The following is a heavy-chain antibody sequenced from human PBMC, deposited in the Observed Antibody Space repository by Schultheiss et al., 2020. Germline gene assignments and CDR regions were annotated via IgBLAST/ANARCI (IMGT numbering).Heavy chain of an antibody. J-gene: IGHJ5*02. Sequence: SETLSLTCTVSGGSVSSGSYYWSWIRQPPGKGLEWIGYIYYSGSTNYNPSLKSRVTMSVDTSKNQFSLKLSSVTAADTAVYYCARDADSGSYLGMFDPWGQGTLVTVSS. CDR1: GGSVSSGSYY. D-gene: IGHD1-26*01. V-gene: IGHV4-61*01. CDR2: IYYSGST. CDR3: ARDADSGSYLGMFDP.